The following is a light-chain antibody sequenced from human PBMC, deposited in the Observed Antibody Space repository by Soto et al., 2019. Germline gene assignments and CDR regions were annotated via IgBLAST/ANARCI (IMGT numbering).Light chain of an antibody. J-gene: IGKJ4*01. CDR1: QGIGTL. V-gene: IGKV1-17*03. Sequence: DIRLTQSPSAMSASVGDRVTITCRASQGIGTLLTWFQQKPGRVPKRLIYGTANLQNGVPTRFSGTGSGTEFTLTISSLQPEDFATYYCLQHAGYPFTFGGGTKVEIK. CDR3: LQHAGYPFT. CDR2: GTA.